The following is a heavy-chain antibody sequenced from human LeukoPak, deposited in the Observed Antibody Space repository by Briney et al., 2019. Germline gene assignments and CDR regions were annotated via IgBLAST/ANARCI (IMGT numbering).Heavy chain of an antibody. Sequence: ASVKVSCKASGGTFSSYAISRVRQAPGQGLEWMGGIIPIFGTANYAQKFQGRVTITADESTSTAYMELSSLRSEDTAVYYCARLYCSSTSCYAGEWGVNYYYGMDVWGQGTTVTVSS. J-gene: IGHJ6*02. CDR1: GGTFSSYA. CDR2: IIPIFGTA. D-gene: IGHD2-2*01. V-gene: IGHV1-69*13. CDR3: ARLYCSSTSCYAGEWGVNYYYGMDV.